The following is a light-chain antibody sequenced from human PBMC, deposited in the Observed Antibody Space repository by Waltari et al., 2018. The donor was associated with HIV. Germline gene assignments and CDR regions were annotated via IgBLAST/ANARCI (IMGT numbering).Light chain of an antibody. CDR2: RTD. J-gene: IGLJ2*01. Sequence: QSVLTQPPSLSGAPGQRVTISCIWTSSNIVADYDVHWYRQVSGAAPKLLIYRTDARPSGVPDRFFGSRSGASASLVINGLQTDDEADYYCQSYDSSLFWVFGGGTKLTVL. V-gene: IGLV1-40*01. CDR1: SSNIVADYD. CDR3: QSYDSSLFWV.